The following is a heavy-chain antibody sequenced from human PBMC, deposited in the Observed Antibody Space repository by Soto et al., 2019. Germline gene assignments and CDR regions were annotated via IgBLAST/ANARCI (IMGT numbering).Heavy chain of an antibody. Sequence: QVQLVQSGPEVKKPGAAVKVSCKTSGYTFTTFGITWERQAPGQGLEWMGWINTSKGNTNYAQKFQGRVTMTTDTSTRTAYMELRSLRSDDTAVYYCATRSPAFDYWGQGTLVTVSS. CDR3: ATRSPAFDY. CDR1: GYTFTTFG. J-gene: IGHJ4*02. CDR2: INTSKGNT. V-gene: IGHV1-18*01.